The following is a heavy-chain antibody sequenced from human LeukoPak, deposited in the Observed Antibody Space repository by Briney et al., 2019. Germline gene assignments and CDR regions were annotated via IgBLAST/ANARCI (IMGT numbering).Heavy chain of an antibody. CDR2: ISGSGGST. V-gene: IGHV3-23*01. D-gene: IGHD6-13*01. J-gene: IGHJ3*02. CDR1: GFTVSSNY. Sequence: GGSLRLSCAASGFTVSSNYMSWVRQAPGKGLEWVSAISGSGGSTYYADSVKGRFTISRDNSKNTLYLQMNSLRAEDTAVYYCARVGSDSSSWYWARDAFDIWGQGTMVTVSS. CDR3: ARVGSDSSSWYWARDAFDI.